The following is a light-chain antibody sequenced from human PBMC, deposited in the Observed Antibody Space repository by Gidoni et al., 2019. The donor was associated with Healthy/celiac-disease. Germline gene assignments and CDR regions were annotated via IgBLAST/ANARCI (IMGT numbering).Light chain of an antibody. CDR1: QSVSSD. J-gene: IGKJ4*01. Sequence: LVLTHSPATLSVSTGERATITCRASQSVSSDLTWYQQKPGKAPTLLSYGASTRATGIPARFSGSGSGTEFTLTISSLQSEDFAVYYCQQYNNRPPVTFGGGTKVEIK. CDR2: GAS. V-gene: IGKV3-15*01. CDR3: QQYNNRPPVT.